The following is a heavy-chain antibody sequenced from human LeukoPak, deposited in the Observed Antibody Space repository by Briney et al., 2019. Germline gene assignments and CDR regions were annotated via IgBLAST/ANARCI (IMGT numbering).Heavy chain of an antibody. CDR2: MHHSGAT. D-gene: IGHD2/OR15-2a*01. CDR3: ARGILGYYYFDL. J-gene: IGHJ2*01. Sequence: SETLSLTCAVSGGSFSGFYWSWIRQPPGKGLEWIGEMHHSGATSYKPSLRSRVTISGGASKNQFSLNLNSVTAADTAVYYCARGILGYYYFDLWGRGTLVTVSS. CDR1: GGSFSGFY. V-gene: IGHV4-34*01.